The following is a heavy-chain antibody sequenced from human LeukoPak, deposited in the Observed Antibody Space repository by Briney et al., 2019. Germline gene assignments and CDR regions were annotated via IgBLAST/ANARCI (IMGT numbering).Heavy chain of an antibody. CDR1: GFSFSTYP. CDR2: ITSSGGST. D-gene: IGHD2-15*01. Sequence: QPGGSLRLSCAASGFSFSTYPMSWVRQAPGKGLEWVSAITSSGGSTYYADSVKGRFTISRDNSKNTLYLQLNSLGAEDTAVYFCAKELMGCSGGSCFPYWGQGTLVTVSS. J-gene: IGHJ4*02. CDR3: AKELMGCSGGSCFPY. V-gene: IGHV3-23*01.